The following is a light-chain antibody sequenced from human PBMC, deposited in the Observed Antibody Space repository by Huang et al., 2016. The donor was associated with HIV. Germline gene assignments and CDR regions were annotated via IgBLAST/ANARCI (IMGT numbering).Light chain of an antibody. CDR2: AAS. Sequence: IQMTQSPTSLSASVGDRVSIVCRASQSISNYLHWYQQKPGKAPKLLISAASTLHSGVPSMFSGSGAGTEFTLTIRCLQLDDCATYYCQQSYSALSSFGPGTRL. CDR1: QSISNY. CDR3: QQSYSALSS. V-gene: IGKV1-39*01. J-gene: IGKJ5*01.